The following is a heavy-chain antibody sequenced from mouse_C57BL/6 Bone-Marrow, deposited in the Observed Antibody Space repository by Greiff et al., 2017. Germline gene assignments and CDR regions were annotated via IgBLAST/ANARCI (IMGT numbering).Heavy chain of an antibody. CDR3: ARHPNDGYYVDY. CDR1: GFTFSSYG. V-gene: IGHV5-6*01. CDR2: ISSGGSYT. Sequence: EVKLMESGGDLVKPGGSLKLSCAASGFTFSSYGMSWVRQTPDKRLEWVATISSGGSYTYYPDSVKGRFTISRDNAKNTLYLQMSSLKSEDTAMYYCARHPNDGYYVDYWGQGTTLTVSS. J-gene: IGHJ2*01. D-gene: IGHD2-3*01.